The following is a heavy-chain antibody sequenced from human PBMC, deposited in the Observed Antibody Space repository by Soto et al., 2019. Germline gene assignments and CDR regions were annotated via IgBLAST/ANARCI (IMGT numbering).Heavy chain of an antibody. D-gene: IGHD3-3*01. CDR2: IYYSGST. CDR3: ARASAPLGYDFWSGYFLYNWFDP. V-gene: IGHV4-59*01. J-gene: IGHJ5*02. CDR1: GGSISSYY. Sequence: PSETLSLTCTVSGGSISSYYWSWIRQPPGKGLEWIGYIYYSGSTNYNPSLTSRVTISVDTSKNQFSLKLSSVTAADTAVYYCARASAPLGYDFWSGYFLYNWFDPWGQGTLVTVSS.